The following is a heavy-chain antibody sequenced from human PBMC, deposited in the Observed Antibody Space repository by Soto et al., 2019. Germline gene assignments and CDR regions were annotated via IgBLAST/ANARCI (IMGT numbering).Heavy chain of an antibody. V-gene: IGHV4-59*01. D-gene: IGHD6-13*01. Sequence: SETLSLTCTFSGVSISSYYWSCIRHPPGKGLEWIGYIYYSGSTNYNPSLKSRVTISVDTSKNQFSLKLSSVTAADTAVYYCARSSGEEYSSSWFLDYWGQGTLVTVSS. CDR3: ARSSGEEYSSSWFLDY. CDR2: IYYSGST. J-gene: IGHJ4*02. CDR1: GVSISSYY.